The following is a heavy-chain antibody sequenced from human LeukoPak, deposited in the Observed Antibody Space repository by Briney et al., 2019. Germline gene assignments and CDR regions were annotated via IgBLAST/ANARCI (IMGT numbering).Heavy chain of an antibody. D-gene: IGHD2-2*01. CDR1: GGSFSGYY. J-gene: IGHJ6*02. CDR2: IKHGGST. Sequence: SETLSLTCAVYGGSFSGYYWSWIRQPPGKGLEWIGEIKHGGSTNYNPSLKSRVTISVDTSKNQFSLKLSSVTAADTAVYYCARVAGYCSSTSCYYYYGMDVWGQGTTVTVSS. V-gene: IGHV4-34*01. CDR3: ARVAGYCSSTSCYYYYGMDV.